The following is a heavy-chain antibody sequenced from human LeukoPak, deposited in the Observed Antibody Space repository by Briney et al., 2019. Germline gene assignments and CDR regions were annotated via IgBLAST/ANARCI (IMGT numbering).Heavy chain of an antibody. CDR1: GYTFTSYD. Sequence: ASVKVSCKASGYTFTSYDVNWVRQATGQGLEWMGWMNPNSGNTGYAQKFQGRVTITRDTSASTAYMELSSLRSEDAAVYYCAAEREWLVREATNDAFDIWGQGTMVTVSS. D-gene: IGHD6-19*01. CDR2: MNPNSGNT. CDR3: AAEREWLVREATNDAFDI. J-gene: IGHJ3*02. V-gene: IGHV1-8*01.